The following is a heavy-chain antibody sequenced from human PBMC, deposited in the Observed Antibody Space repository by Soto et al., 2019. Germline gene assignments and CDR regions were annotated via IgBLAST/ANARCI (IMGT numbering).Heavy chain of an antibody. CDR1: GYTFTSYA. V-gene: IGHV1-3*01. J-gene: IGHJ4*02. Sequence: QVQLVQSGAEVKKPGASVKVSCKASGYTFTSYAMRWVRQAPGQRLEWMGWINAGNGNTKYSQKFQGRVTITRDTSASTAYMELSSLRSEDTAVYYCARDLGVGAASDYWGQGTLVTVSS. CDR2: INAGNGNT. D-gene: IGHD1-26*01. CDR3: ARDLGVGAASDY.